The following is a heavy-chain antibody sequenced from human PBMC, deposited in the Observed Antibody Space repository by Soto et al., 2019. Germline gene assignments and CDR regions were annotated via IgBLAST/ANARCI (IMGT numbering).Heavy chain of an antibody. CDR1: GFTFSGSA. CDR3: TSSYNWNYADAFDI. CDR2: IRSKANSYAT. Sequence: EVQLVESGGGLVQPGGSLKLSCAASGFTFSGSAMHWVRQASGKGLEWVGRIRSKANSYATAYAASVKGRFTISRDDSKNTAYLQMNSLKTEDTAVYYCTSSYNWNYADAFDIWGQGTMVTVSS. J-gene: IGHJ3*02. D-gene: IGHD1-7*01. V-gene: IGHV3-73*02.